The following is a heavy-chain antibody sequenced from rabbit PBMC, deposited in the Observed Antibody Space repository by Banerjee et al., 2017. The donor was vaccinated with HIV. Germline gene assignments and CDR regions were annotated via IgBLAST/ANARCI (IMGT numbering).Heavy chain of an antibody. J-gene: IGHJ4*01. CDR1: GFSFSSGYD. CDR3: ARDLAGAIGWNFNL. Sequence: QSLEESGGDLVKPGASLTLTCTASGFSFSSGYDMCWVRQAPGKGLEWIACIYAGSGNTVYASWAKGRFTISKTSSTTVPLQMTSLTAADTATYFCARDLAGAIGWNFNLWGPGTLVTVS. V-gene: IGHV1S40*01. CDR2: IYAGSGNT. D-gene: IGHD4-1*01.